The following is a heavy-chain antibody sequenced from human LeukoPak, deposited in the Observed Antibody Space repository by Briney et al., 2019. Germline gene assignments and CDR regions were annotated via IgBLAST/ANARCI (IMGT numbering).Heavy chain of an antibody. Sequence: GGSLRLSCAASGFTFSDYYMSWIRQAPGKGLEWVSYISSSGSTIYYADSVKGRFTISRDNAKNSLYLQMKSLRAEDTDVYYCARDGGVCSGGSCYVDAFDSGGQGTMVTVSA. CDR3: ARDGGVCSGGSCYVDAFDS. CDR1: GFTFSDYY. V-gene: IGHV3-11*01. J-gene: IGHJ3*02. D-gene: IGHD2-15*01. CDR2: ISSSGSTI.